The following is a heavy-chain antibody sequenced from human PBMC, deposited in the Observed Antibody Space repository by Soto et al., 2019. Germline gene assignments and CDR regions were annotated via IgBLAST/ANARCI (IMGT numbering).Heavy chain of an antibody. J-gene: IGHJ5*02. CDR3: AHHTITPATNWFDP. V-gene: IGHV2-5*01. CDR2: IYWNDDK. Sequence: GSGPTLVNPTQTLTLTCTFSGFSLTTSGVGVGWIRQPPGKALEWLAHIYWNDDKRYSPSLRGRLTITKDTSKNQVVLAMTNVDPVDTATYYCAHHTITPATNWFDPWGLGTLVTVSS. D-gene: IGHD2-2*01. CDR1: GFSLTTSGVG.